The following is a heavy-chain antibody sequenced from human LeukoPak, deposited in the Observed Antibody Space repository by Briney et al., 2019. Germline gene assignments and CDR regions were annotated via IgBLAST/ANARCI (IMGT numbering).Heavy chain of an antibody. D-gene: IGHD5-24*01. V-gene: IGHV4-39*07. CDR1: GGSISSSSYY. CDR2: IYYSGST. J-gene: IGHJ4*02. Sequence: SETLSLTCTVSGGSISSSSYYWGWVRQPPGKGLEWIGSIYYSGSTYYNPSLKSRVTISVDTSKNQFSLKLSSVTAADTAVYYCAREAGEMATIRGYFDYWGQGTLVTVSS. CDR3: AREAGEMATIRGYFDY.